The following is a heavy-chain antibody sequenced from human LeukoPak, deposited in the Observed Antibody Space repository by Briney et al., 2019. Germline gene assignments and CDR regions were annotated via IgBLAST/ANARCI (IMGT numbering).Heavy chain of an antibody. V-gene: IGHV3-74*01. CDR2: INSDGINT. Sequence: GGSLRLSCAASGFTFSNYWMHWVRQAPGKGLVWVSRINSDGINTSYADSVKGRFTISRDNAKNTLNLQMNSLRAEDTAVYYCARVDYGDYGTDYWGQGTLVTVSS. J-gene: IGHJ4*02. CDR1: GFTFSNYW. CDR3: ARVDYGDYGTDY. D-gene: IGHD4-17*01.